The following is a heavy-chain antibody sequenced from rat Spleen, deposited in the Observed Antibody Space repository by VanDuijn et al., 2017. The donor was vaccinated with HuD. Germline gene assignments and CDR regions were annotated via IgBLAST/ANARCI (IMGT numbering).Heavy chain of an antibody. Sequence: EVQLVESGGGLVQPGRSLKLSCAASGFTFSNYDMAWVRQATTKGLEWVASISPSGGSTYYRDSVKGRFTVSRDNAKSTLYLQMDSLRSEDTATYYCARHGNYGGYSYFDYWGQGVMVTVSS. J-gene: IGHJ2*01. D-gene: IGHD1-11*01. CDR2: ISPSGGST. CDR1: GFTFSNYD. V-gene: IGHV5-25*01. CDR3: ARHGNYGGYSYFDY.